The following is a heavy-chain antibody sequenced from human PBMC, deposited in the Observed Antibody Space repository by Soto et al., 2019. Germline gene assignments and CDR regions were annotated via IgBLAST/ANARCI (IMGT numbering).Heavy chain of an antibody. CDR1: GFSFSEYN. J-gene: IGHJ3*02. CDR3: AGAFDI. Sequence: EVQLVESGGDLVQPGGSLILSCAASGFSFSEYNMNWVRQAPGKGLEWDSYISSSSSTIYDADSVKGRFTISRDDAKNSLYLQMNSLRAEDTAVYYCAGAFDIWGQGTMVTVSS. V-gene: IGHV3-48*01. CDR2: ISSSSSTI.